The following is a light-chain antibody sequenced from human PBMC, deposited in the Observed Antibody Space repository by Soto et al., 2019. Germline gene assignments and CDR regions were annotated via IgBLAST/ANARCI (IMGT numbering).Light chain of an antibody. CDR3: QQANSFPLT. CDR1: QGVNAW. J-gene: IGKJ4*01. CDR2: AAS. V-gene: IGKV1-12*01. Sequence: DTQMTQSPSSVSASAGDRVTITCRASQGVNAWLAWYQKKPGKAPELLIYAASTLHSGVPSRFSGSGSGTDFTLTISSLQPEDFATYYCQQANSFPLTFGGGTKVEVQ.